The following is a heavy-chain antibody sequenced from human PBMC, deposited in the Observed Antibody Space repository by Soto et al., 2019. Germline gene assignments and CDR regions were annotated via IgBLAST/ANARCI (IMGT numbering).Heavy chain of an antibody. CDR2: MSGSGAST. V-gene: IGHV3-23*01. CDR3: EKVGSGWYYFDY. CDR1: GFTFSNYP. D-gene: IGHD6-19*01. J-gene: IGHJ4*02. Sequence: PGWSLRLSCAASGFTFSNYPMSWVRQAPGKGLEWVSGMSGSGASTYYADSVKGRFTISRDNSKNTLYLQMNSMRGEDTAIYYCEKVGSGWYYFDYWGQGTLVTVSS.